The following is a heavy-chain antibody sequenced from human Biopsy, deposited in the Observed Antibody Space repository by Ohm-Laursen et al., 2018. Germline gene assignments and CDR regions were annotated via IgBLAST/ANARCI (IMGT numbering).Heavy chain of an antibody. Sequence: SLRLSCASSGFTFSRHGMHWVRQAPGKGLAWVAVICSDGNNKYYADSVKGRFTISRDTSRNTLYMQMNSLRVEDTALYYCARDAEEFDSSGPRFDYWGQGTLVTVSS. CDR1: GFTFSRHG. D-gene: IGHD3-22*01. CDR2: ICSDGNNK. J-gene: IGHJ4*02. CDR3: ARDAEEFDSSGPRFDY. V-gene: IGHV3-33*01.